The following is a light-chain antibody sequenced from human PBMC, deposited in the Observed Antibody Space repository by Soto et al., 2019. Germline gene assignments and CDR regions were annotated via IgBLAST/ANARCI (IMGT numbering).Light chain of an antibody. CDR3: QQHNNWPPIT. CDR2: DAS. J-gene: IGKJ5*01. Sequence: ETVLTQSPATLSLSPGERATLSCRASQSVSSFLAWYQQKPGQAPRLLIYDASNRATGIPVRFSGSGSGTDFTLTISSLEPEDFAVYYCQQHNNWPPITFGQGTRLEIK. CDR1: QSVSSF. V-gene: IGKV3-11*01.